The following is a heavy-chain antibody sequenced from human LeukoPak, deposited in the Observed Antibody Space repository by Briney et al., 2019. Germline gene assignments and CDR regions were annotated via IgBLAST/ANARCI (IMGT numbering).Heavy chain of an antibody. J-gene: IGHJ6*02. Sequence: SETLSLTCTVSGGSISSSSYYWGWIRQPPGKGLEWIESIYYSGSTYYNPSLKSRVTISVDTSKNQFSLKLSSVTAADTAVYYCARDSMHSGYGYYYYGMDVWGQGTTVTVSS. D-gene: IGHD3-22*01. CDR3: ARDSMHSGYGYYYYGMDV. CDR2: IYYSGST. V-gene: IGHV4-39*07. CDR1: GGSISSSSYY.